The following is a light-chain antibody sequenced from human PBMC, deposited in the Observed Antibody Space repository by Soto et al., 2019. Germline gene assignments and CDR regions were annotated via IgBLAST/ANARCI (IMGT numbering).Light chain of an antibody. CDR1: QSVSSSY. Sequence: EIVLTQSPGTLSLSPGERATLSCRASQSVSSSYLAWYQQKPGQAPRLLIYGASSRATGIPDRFSGSGSGTDFTLTISRLEPEDFAVYSCQHPFGQGTRLEIK. J-gene: IGKJ5*01. CDR3: QHP. V-gene: IGKV3-20*01. CDR2: GAS.